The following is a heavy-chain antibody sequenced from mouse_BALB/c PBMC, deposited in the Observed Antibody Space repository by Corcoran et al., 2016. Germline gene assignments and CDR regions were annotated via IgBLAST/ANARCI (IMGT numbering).Heavy chain of an antibody. Sequence: EVQLQKSGAELVKPGASVKLSCTASGFNIKDTYMHWVKQRPEQGLEWIGRIDPANGNTKYDPKFQGKATITADTSSNTAYLQLSSLTSEDTAVYYCARWDWYFDVCGAGTTVTVSS. CDR1: GFNIKDTY. V-gene: IGHV14-3*02. J-gene: IGHJ1*01. CDR2: IDPANGNT. CDR3: ARWDWYFDV.